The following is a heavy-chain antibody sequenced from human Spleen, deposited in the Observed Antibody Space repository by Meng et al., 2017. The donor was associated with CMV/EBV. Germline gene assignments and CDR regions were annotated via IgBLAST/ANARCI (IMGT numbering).Heavy chain of an antibody. Sequence: SETLSLTCTVSGYSISSGYYWGWIRQPPGKGLEWIGSIYHSGSTYYNPSLKSRVTISVDTSKNQFSLKLSSVTAADTAVYYCARVGSTIFGVVIILPDYWGQGTLVTVSS. D-gene: IGHD3-3*01. V-gene: IGHV4-38-2*02. J-gene: IGHJ4*02. CDR3: ARVGSTIFGVVIILPDY. CDR1: GYSISSGYY. CDR2: IYHSGST.